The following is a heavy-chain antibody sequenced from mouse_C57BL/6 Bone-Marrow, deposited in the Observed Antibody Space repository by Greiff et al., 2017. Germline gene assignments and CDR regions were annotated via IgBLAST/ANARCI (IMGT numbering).Heavy chain of an antibody. CDR3: ARHEDESGRDYCDY. J-gene: IGHJ2*01. V-gene: IGHV1-62-2*01. Sequence: VQLQQSVAELVKPGASVKLSCKASGYTFPEYTIHWVKQRPEQGLEWIGWFYPGRGSIKYNPNFQDKATLTADTSSSTAYMELSRLTSEDTAIYYCARHEDESGRDYCDYWGQGTTLTVSS. CDR2: FYPGRGSI. CDR1: GYTFPEYT.